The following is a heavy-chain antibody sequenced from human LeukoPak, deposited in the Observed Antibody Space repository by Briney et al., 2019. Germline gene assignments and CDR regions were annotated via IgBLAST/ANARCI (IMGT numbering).Heavy chain of an antibody. D-gene: IGHD3-10*01. CDR3: SRDRGYYDSGNYPTDY. Sequence: VASVKVSCKASGYTFTGYFIHWVRQSPGQGLEWMGWINPNSGGTNYAQKFQGRVTMTRDTSINTTYMELSRLTSDDTAVYYCSRDRGYYDSGNYPTDYWGQGTLVTVSS. CDR1: GYTFTGYF. J-gene: IGHJ4*02. V-gene: IGHV1-2*02. CDR2: INPNSGGT.